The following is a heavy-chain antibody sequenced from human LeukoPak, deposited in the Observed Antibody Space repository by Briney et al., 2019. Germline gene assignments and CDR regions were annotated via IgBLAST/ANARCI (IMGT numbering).Heavy chain of an antibody. CDR3: ARGEMATIFLDY. CDR2: IYPGDSDT. Sequence: KVSCKASGYTFTSYWIGWVRQMPGKGLEWMGIIYPGDSDTRYSPSFQGQVTISADKSISTAYLQWSSLKASDTAMYYCARGEMATIFLDYWGQGTLVTVSS. V-gene: IGHV5-51*01. J-gene: IGHJ4*02. D-gene: IGHD5-24*01. CDR1: GYTFTSYW.